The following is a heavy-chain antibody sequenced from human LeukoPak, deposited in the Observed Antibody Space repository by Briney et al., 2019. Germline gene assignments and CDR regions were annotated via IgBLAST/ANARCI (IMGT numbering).Heavy chain of an antibody. CDR1: GFTFSNYE. D-gene: IGHD6-19*01. CDR2: ISSSGILI. Sequence: PGGSLRLSCAASGFTFSNYEMNWVRQAPGKGLEWVSFISSSGILIYYADSVKGRFTISRDNGKNSLFLQMDSLRVEDTAVYYCAKVSGSGWHFDHWGQETLVTVSS. CDR3: AKVSGSGWHFDH. J-gene: IGHJ4*02. V-gene: IGHV3-48*03.